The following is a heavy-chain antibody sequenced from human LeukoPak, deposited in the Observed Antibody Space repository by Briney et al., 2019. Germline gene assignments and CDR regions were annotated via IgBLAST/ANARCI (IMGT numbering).Heavy chain of an antibody. CDR2: ISGSGGST. CDR1: GSTFSSYA. CDR3: STPVSGGYYYYYGMDV. J-gene: IGHJ6*02. V-gene: IGHV3-23*01. Sequence: GGSLRLSCAASGSTFSSYAMSWVRQAPGKGLEWVSAISGSGGSTYYADSVKGRFTISRDDSKNTLYLQMNSLRAEDTAVYYCSTPVSGGYYYYYGMDVWGQGTTVTVSS.